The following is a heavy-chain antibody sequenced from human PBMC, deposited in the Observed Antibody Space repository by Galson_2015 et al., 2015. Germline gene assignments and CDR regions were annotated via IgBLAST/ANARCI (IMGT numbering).Heavy chain of an antibody. CDR1: GFTFSSYA. J-gene: IGHJ1*01. CDR3: AKDLTVTTLAEYFQH. Sequence: SLRLSCAASGFTFSSYAMSWVRQAPGKGLEWVSAISGSGGSTYYADSVKGRFTISRDNSKNTLYLQMNSLRAEDTAVYYCAKDLTVTTLAEYFQHWGQGTLVTVSS. V-gene: IGHV3-23*01. CDR2: ISGSGGST. D-gene: IGHD4-17*01.